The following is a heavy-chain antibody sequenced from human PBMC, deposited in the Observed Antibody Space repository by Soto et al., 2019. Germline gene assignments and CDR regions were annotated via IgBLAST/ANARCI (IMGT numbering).Heavy chain of an antibody. V-gene: IGHV1-8*01. D-gene: IGHD1-26*01. Sequence: QVQLVQSGAEVKKPGASVKVSCKASGYTFTSYDINWVRQATGQGLEWMGWMNPNSGNTGYAQKFQGRVTMTRNTSISTAYVELSSLRSEDTAVYYCARHVVVGAIDAFDIRGQGTMVTVSS. CDR2: MNPNSGNT. CDR3: ARHVVVGAIDAFDI. CDR1: GYTFTSYD. J-gene: IGHJ3*02.